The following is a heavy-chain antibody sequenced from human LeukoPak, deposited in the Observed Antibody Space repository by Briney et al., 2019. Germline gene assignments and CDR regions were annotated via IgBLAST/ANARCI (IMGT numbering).Heavy chain of an antibody. CDR1: GFTFSSYA. J-gene: IGHJ4*02. CDR3: ARIGYSSSSFDY. V-gene: IGHV3-7*01. CDR2: LKQDGSVK. D-gene: IGHD6-19*01. Sequence: QPGGSLRLSCAASGFTFSSYAMSWVRRTPGKGLEWVANLKQDGSVKYFVDSVRGRFTISRDNARNSVYLQMNSLRAEDTAVYYCARIGYSSSSFDYWGQGTLVTVSS.